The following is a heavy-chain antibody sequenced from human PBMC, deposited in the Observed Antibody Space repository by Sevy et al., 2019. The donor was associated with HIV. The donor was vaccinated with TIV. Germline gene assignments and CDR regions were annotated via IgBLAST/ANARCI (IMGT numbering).Heavy chain of an antibody. D-gene: IGHD2-2*01. CDR1: GFTFSDYA. CDR3: AKTINSGGGVVPAANYYYYGLDV. J-gene: IGHJ6*02. Sequence: GGSLRLSCAASGFTFSDYAMNWVRQAPGKGLEWVSAINGKGRSTHYTDSVEGRFTISRDNAKSTLYLEMNSLRVEDKVVYYCAKTINSGGGVVPAANYYYYGLDVWGQGTTVTVSS. V-gene: IGHV3-23*01. CDR2: INGKGRST.